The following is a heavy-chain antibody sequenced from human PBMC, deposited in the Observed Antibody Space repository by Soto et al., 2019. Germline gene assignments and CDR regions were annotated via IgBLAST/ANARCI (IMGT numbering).Heavy chain of an antibody. D-gene: IGHD2-2*01. CDR1: GFTFSSYS. V-gene: IGHV3-21*03. Sequence: EVQLVESGGGLVKPGGSLRLSCAASGFTFSSYSMNWVRQAPGKGLEWVSSISSSSSYIYYADSVKGRFTISRDNAKNYPYLQMNSLRAAETAVYYCARGDIVVVPAAIPPKISGYEQHYYYYYYMDVWGKGTTVTVSS. J-gene: IGHJ6*03. CDR2: ISSSSSYI. CDR3: ARGDIVVVPAAIPPKISGYEQHYYYYYYMDV.